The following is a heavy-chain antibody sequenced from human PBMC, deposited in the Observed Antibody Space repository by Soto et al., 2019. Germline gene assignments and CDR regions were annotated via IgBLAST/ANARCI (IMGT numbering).Heavy chain of an antibody. CDR2: IFPLTDIP. V-gene: IGHV1-69*02. Sequence: QVQLVQSGTEVKKPGSSVKVSCKASGGTFRNYPINWVRQAPGQGLEWMGSIFPLTDIPDYAQNFQARLTISAEKSKSTAYMELSSLTSDDTAMYFCARGPLVVLNYFESWGQGTLVTVSS. CDR1: GGTFRNYP. CDR3: ARGPLVVLNYFES. J-gene: IGHJ4*02.